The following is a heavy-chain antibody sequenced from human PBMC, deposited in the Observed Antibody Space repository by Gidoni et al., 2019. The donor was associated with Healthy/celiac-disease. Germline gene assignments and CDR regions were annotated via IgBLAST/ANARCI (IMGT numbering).Heavy chain of an antibody. CDR3: ARVRNHSGWDKYYGMDV. V-gene: IGHV3-33*01. CDR2: IWYDGSNK. D-gene: IGHD6-19*01. J-gene: IGHJ6*02. Sequence: QVQLVESGGGVVQPGRSLRLSCAASGFTFSSYGMHWVRQAPGKGLEWVAVIWYDGSNKYYADSVKGRFTISRENSKNTLYLQMNSLRAEDTAVYYCARVRNHSGWDKYYGMDVWGQGTTVTVSS. CDR1: GFTFSSYG.